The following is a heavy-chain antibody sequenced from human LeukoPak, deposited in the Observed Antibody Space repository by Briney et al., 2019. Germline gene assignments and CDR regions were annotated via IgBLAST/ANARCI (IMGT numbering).Heavy chain of an antibody. CDR2: IYYSGST. D-gene: IGHD2-2*01. J-gene: IGHJ4*02. V-gene: IGHV4-59*08. Sequence: SETLSLTCTVSGGSISSYYWIWIRQPPGKGLEWIGYIYYSGSTNYNPSLKSRVTISVDTSKNQFSLKLSSVTAADTAVYYCARLPGPEVPAAKYYFDYWGQGTLVTVSS. CDR1: GGSISSYY. CDR3: ARLPGPEVPAAKYYFDY.